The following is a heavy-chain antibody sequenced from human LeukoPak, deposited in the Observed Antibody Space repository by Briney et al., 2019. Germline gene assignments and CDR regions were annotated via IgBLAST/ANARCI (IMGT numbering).Heavy chain of an antibody. D-gene: IGHD3-22*01. CDR2: INHSGST. CDR3: ARVGRLYYDSSGYYYDY. J-gene: IGHJ4*02. CDR1: GGSFSGYY. Sequence: PSETLSLTCAVYGGSFSGYYWSWIRQPPGKGLEWIGEINHSGSTNYNPSLKSRVTISVDTSKNQFSLKLSSVTAADTAVYYCARVGRLYYDSSGYYYDYWGQGTLVTVSS. V-gene: IGHV4-34*01.